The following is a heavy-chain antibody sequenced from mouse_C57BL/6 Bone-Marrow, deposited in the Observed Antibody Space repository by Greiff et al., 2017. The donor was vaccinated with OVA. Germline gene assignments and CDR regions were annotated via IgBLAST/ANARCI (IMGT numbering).Heavy chain of an antibody. CDR1: GFTFSSYT. CDR3: ARHGSKDY. V-gene: IGHV5-9*01. J-gene: IGHJ2*01. Sequence: DVKLVESGGGLVKPGGSLKLSCAASGFTFSSYTMSWVRQTPEKRLEWVATISGGGGNTYYPDSVKGRFTISRDNAKNTLYLQMSSLRSEDTALYYCARHGSKDYWGQGTTLTVSS. D-gene: IGHD1-1*01. CDR2: ISGGGGNT.